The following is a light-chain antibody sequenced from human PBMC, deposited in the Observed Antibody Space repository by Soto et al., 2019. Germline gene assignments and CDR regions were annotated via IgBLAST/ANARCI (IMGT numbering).Light chain of an antibody. CDR1: SSNIGSYT. V-gene: IGLV1-44*01. Sequence: QSALTQPPSASGTPGQTITISCSGSSSNIGSYTVHWYQLLPGTAPKLLIYSHNQRPSGVPDRFSGPKSGTSASLAISGLQSEDEADYYCATWDDSLNSPLFGGGTKVTVL. CDR2: SHN. CDR3: ATWDDSLNSPL. J-gene: IGLJ2*01.